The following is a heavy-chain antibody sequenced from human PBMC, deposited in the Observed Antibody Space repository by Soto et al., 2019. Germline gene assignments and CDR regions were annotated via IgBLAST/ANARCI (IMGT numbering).Heavy chain of an antibody. Sequence: SETLSLTCTVSGGSISSSSYYWGWIRQPPGKGLEWIGSIYYSGSTYYNPSLKSRVTISVDTSKNQFSLKLSSVTAADTAVYYCARSYSGYDLNAFDIWGQGTMVTVSS. CDR1: GGSISSSSYY. CDR2: IYYSGST. D-gene: IGHD5-12*01. V-gene: IGHV4-39*01. CDR3: ARSYSGYDLNAFDI. J-gene: IGHJ3*02.